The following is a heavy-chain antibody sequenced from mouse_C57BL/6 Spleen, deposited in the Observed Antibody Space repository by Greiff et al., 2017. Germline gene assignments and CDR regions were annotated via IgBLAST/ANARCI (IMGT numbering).Heavy chain of an antibody. CDR1: GYTFTDYN. CDR3: AREDLGLFAY. J-gene: IGHJ3*01. V-gene: IGHV1-18*01. D-gene: IGHD4-1*01. CDR2: INPNNGGT. Sequence: EVKLMESGPELVKPGASVKIPCKASGYTFTDYNMDWVKQSHGKSLEWIGDINPNNGGTIYNQKFKGKATLTVDKSSSTAYMELRSLTSEDTAVYYCAREDLGLFAYWGQGTLVTVSA.